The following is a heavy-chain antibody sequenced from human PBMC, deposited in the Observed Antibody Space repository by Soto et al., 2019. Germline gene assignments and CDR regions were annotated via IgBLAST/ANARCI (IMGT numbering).Heavy chain of an antibody. CDR1: GYTLTDYA. CDR3: ARDRYYGSGNYNYFDH. CDR2: VTAGNYKT. D-gene: IGHD3-10*01. J-gene: IGHJ4*02. Sequence: QVQLVQSGAEVKKPGASVKVSCSASGYTLTDYAIHWVRQAPGQRLEWMGNVTAGNYKTKYSQKFQGRVTITKDTSANTAYMELTSMRSEDTAVYYCARDRYYGSGNYNYFDHCRQGTLVTVSS. V-gene: IGHV1-3*01.